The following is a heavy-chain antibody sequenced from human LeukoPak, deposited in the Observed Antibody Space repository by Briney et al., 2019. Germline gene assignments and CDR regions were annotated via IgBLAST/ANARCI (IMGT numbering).Heavy chain of an antibody. V-gene: IGHV4-39*07. D-gene: IGHD3-16*01. CDR1: GGSITSSSYY. CDR2: IYYDGAT. Sequence: SETLSLTCIVSGGSITSSSYYWGWIRQPPGKGLEWIANIYYDGATSYNPSLKSRVTISVDTSKNDFSVKLTSVTAADTAMYYGARFSRSSKGAFDMWGQGTLLTVSS. J-gene: IGHJ3*02. CDR3: ARFSRSSKGAFDM.